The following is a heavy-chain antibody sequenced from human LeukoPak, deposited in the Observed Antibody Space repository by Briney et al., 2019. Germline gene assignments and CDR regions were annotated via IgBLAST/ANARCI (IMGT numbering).Heavy chain of an antibody. CDR2: INPNSGGT. CDR1: GYTFTGYY. D-gene: IGHD3-22*01. Sequence: GASVKVSCKASGYTFTGYYMHWVRQAPGQGLEWMGWINPNSGGTNYAQKFQGRVTMTRDTSISTAYMELSRLRSDDTAVYYCARGSGISGLYYYYYYYMDVWGKGTTVTVSS. CDR3: ARGSGISGLYYYYYYYMDV. V-gene: IGHV1-2*02. J-gene: IGHJ6*03.